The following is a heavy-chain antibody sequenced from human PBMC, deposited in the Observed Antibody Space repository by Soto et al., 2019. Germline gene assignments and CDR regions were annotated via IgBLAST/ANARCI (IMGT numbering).Heavy chain of an antibody. CDR2: ITSGGTVF. J-gene: IGHJ6*02. D-gene: IGHD3-9*01. CDR3: ARGRYALGV. CDR1: GIDVAANE. V-gene: IGHV3-48*03. Sequence: PGGSLRPSGAAPGIDVAANEMNWVRQAPGNGLEWISMITSGGTVFYYADSVRGRFAISRDDSENSLYLQMDSLRVEDTALYYCARGRYALGVWGQGTTVTVSS.